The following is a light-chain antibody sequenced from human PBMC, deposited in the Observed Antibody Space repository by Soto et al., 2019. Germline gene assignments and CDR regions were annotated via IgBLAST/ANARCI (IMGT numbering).Light chain of an antibody. Sequence: EVVVTQSPATLSVSPGERATLSCRASQSVSSYLAWYQQKPGQAPRLLIYGASTRAPGIPARFSGSGSGTEFTLTISSLQSEDFAVYYCQQYNNWPPWTFGQGTKVEIK. CDR3: QQYNNWPPWT. CDR1: QSVSSY. J-gene: IGKJ1*01. V-gene: IGKV3-15*01. CDR2: GAS.